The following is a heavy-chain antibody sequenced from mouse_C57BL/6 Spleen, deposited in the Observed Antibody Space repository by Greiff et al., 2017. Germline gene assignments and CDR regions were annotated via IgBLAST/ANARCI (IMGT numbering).Heavy chain of an antibody. CDR3: AREDSGTAWFAY. CDR1: GYTFTSYW. J-gene: IGHJ3*01. Sequence: QVQLQQPGAELVKPGASVKLSCKASGYTFTSYWMHWVKQSPGQGLEWIGMIHPNSGSTNYNEKFKSKATLTVDKSSSTAYMQLSSLTSEDSAVXYCAREDSGTAWFAYWGQGTLVTVSA. CDR2: IHPNSGST. V-gene: IGHV1-64*01. D-gene: IGHD4-1*01.